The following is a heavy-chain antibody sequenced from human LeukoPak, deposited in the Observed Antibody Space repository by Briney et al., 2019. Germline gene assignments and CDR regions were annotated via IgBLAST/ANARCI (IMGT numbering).Heavy chain of an antibody. D-gene: IGHD3-16*01. CDR1: GGTISSYD. CDR3: ARLWGIQSSST. CDR2: IYYSRTT. Sequence: SETLTLSCAAPGGTISSYDMSWVRQPPGKGLEWIGYIYYSRTTNYNPSLKSRVTMSVDTSKNQFSLKLSSVTAADTAVYYCARLWGIQSSSTWGQGTLVTVSS. V-gene: IGHV4-59*08. J-gene: IGHJ5*02.